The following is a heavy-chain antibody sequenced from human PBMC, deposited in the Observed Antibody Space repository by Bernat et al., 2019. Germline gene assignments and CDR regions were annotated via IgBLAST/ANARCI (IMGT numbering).Heavy chain of an antibody. CDR2: ISGSGGST. CDR3: AKGGANWGILDY. Sequence: EVQLLESGGGLVQPGGSLRLSCAASGFTFSSYAMSWVRQAPGKGLEWVSVISGSGGSTYYADSVKGRFTRSRDNSKNTVYLQMNSLRAEDTAVYYCAKGGANWGILDYWGQGTLVTVSS. J-gene: IGHJ4*02. V-gene: IGHV3-23*01. CDR1: GFTFSSYA. D-gene: IGHD7-27*01.